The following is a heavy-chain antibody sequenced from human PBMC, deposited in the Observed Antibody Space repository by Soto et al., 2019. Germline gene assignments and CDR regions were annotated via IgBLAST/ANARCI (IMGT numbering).Heavy chain of an antibody. Sequence: PGGSLRLSCAASGFTFSSYGMHWVRQAPGKGLEWVAVISYDGSNKYYADSVKGRFTISRDNSKNTLYLQMNSLRAEDTAVYYCAKDRLTGGNLLNWFDPWRQGTLVTVSS. CDR2: ISYDGSNK. CDR1: GFTFSSYG. CDR3: AKDRLTGGNLLNWFDP. D-gene: IGHD2-21*02. V-gene: IGHV3-30*18. J-gene: IGHJ5*02.